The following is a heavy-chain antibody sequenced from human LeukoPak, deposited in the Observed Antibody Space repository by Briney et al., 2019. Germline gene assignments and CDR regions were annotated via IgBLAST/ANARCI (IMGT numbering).Heavy chain of an antibody. V-gene: IGHV3-74*01. Sequence: GGSLRLSCAASGFTFSDTWMHWVRQAPGEGLVWVSRIRSDGSDTRYAESVKGRFTISRDNAKNTLYLQMNSLRAEDTAVYYCAREPALSGRYYYFDYWGQGTLVTVSS. CDR2: IRSDGSDT. J-gene: IGHJ4*02. D-gene: IGHD1-26*01. CDR3: AREPALSGRYYYFDY. CDR1: GFTFSDTW.